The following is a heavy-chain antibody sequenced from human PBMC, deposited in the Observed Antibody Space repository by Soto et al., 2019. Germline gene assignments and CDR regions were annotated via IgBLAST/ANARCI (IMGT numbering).Heavy chain of an antibody. CDR1: GGSISSYY. V-gene: IGHV4-59*08. D-gene: IGHD1-7*01. Sequence: QVQLQESGPGLVKPSETLSLTCTVSGGSISSYYWSWIRQPPGKGLEWIGYIDFSRSTNYNPSLKSRATIPVDTSNYLFPLRLSSVTAADTAVYCCASITWNYGFYYIDVWGKGTTVTVSS. CDR3: ASITWNYGFYYIDV. J-gene: IGHJ6*03. CDR2: IDFSRST.